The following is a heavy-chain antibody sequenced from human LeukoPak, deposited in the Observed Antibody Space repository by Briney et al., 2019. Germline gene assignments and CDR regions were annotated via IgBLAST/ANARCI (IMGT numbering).Heavy chain of an antibody. CDR3: AKDRSIGTYYTFDH. CDR1: GFTFSSYG. D-gene: IGHD1-26*01. CDR2: ISYDGSNK. V-gene: IGHV3-30*18. Sequence: PGGSLRLSCAASGFTFSSYGMHWVRQAPGKGLEWVAVISYDGSNKYYADSVKGRFTISRDNSKNTLYLQMNSLRAEDTAVYYCAKDRSIGTYYTFDHWGQGTLVTVSS. J-gene: IGHJ4*02.